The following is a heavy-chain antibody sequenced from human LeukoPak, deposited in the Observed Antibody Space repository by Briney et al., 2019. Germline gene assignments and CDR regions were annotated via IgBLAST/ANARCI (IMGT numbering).Heavy chain of an antibody. CDR1: GYTFTSYG. D-gene: IGHD6-19*01. Sequence: ASVKVSCKASGYTFTSYGISWVRQAPGQRLEWMGWINAGNGNTKYSQEFQGRVTITRDTSASTAYMELSSLRSEDMAVYYCARESVYSSGWTGYYFDYWGQGTLVTVSS. J-gene: IGHJ4*02. CDR3: ARESVYSSGWTGYYFDY. CDR2: INAGNGNT. V-gene: IGHV1-3*03.